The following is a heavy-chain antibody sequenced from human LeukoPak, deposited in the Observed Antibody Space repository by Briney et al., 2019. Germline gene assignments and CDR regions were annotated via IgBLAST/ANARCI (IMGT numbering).Heavy chain of an antibody. CDR3: ARDDYMVV. V-gene: IGHV4-59*01. Sequence: SETLSLTCTVSGGSISSYYWSWIRQPPGKGLEWIGYIYYSGSTNYNPSLKSRVTISVDTSKNQFSLKLSSVTAADTAVYYCARDDYMVVWGKGTTVTVSS. CDR2: IYYSGST. J-gene: IGHJ6*03. CDR1: GGSISSYY.